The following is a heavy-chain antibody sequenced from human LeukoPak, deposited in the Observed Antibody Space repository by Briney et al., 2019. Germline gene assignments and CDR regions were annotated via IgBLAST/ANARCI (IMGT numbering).Heavy chain of an antibody. CDR3: ARVWGTGIAAAGTGMNYFDY. Sequence: GGSLGLSCAASGFAFSSYAMHWVRQAPGKGLEWVAVISYDGSNKYYADSVKGRFTISRDNSKNTLYLQMNSLRAEDTAVYYCARVWGTGIAAAGTGMNYFDYWGQGTLVTVSS. CDR1: GFAFSSYA. J-gene: IGHJ4*02. D-gene: IGHD6-13*01. CDR2: ISYDGSNK. V-gene: IGHV3-30-3*01.